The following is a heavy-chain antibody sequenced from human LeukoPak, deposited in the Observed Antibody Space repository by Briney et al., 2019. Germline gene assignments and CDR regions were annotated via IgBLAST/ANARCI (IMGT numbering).Heavy chain of an antibody. CDR3: ARAIPTYYYDSSGYYYGY. V-gene: IGHV3-7*01. CDR2: IKQDGSEK. Sequence: GGSLRLSCTASGFTFSNHAMSWVRQAPGKGLEWVANIKQDGSEKYYVDSVKGRFTISRDNAKNSLYLQMNSLRAEDTAVYYCARAIPTYYYDSSGYYYGYWGQGTLVTVSS. CDR1: GFTFSNHA. D-gene: IGHD3-22*01. J-gene: IGHJ4*02.